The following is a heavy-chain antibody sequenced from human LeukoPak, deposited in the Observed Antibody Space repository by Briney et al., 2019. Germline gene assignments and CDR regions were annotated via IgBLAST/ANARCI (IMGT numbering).Heavy chain of an antibody. CDR2: ISAYNGNT. V-gene: IGHV1-18*01. J-gene: IGHJ4*02. CDR3: ARGGVGIQLWLLNY. CDR1: GYTFTSYG. D-gene: IGHD5-18*01. Sequence: ASVKVSCKASGYTFTSYGISWVRQAPGQGLEWIGWISAYNGNTNYAQKLQGRVTMTTDTSTSTAYVELRSLRSDDTAVYYCARGGVGIQLWLLNYWGQGTLVTVSS.